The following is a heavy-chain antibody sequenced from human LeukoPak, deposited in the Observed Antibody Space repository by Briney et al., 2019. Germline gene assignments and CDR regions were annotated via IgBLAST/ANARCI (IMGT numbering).Heavy chain of an antibody. D-gene: IGHD3-22*01. Sequence: GGSLRLSCSASGFTFSSYAMHWVRQAPEKGLEYVSAISSYGGSTYYTDSVKGRFTISRDNSKNTLYLQMSSLRAEDTAVYYCVKVVHYYDSSGYRAEYFQHWGQGTLVTVSS. V-gene: IGHV3-64D*09. CDR1: GFTFSSYA. CDR2: ISSYGGST. J-gene: IGHJ1*01. CDR3: VKVVHYYDSSGYRAEYFQH.